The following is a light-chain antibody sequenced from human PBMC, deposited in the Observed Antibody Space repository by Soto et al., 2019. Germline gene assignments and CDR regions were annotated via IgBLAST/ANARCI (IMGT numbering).Light chain of an antibody. CDR3: QQYKHLIT. CDR1: QDISNY. Sequence: DIQMTQSPSSLSASVGDRVTITCQASQDISNYLNWYQQKPGKAPKLLIYDASNLETGVTSRFSGSGSGTDFTITITSLQPEDIATYYCQQYKHLITFGQGTRLEIK. V-gene: IGKV1-33*01. J-gene: IGKJ5*01. CDR2: DAS.